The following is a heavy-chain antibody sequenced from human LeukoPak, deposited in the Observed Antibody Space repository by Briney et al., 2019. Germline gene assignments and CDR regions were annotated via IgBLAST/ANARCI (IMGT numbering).Heavy chain of an antibody. Sequence: SVKLSFKASGYTFTGYYMHWVRKAQGPGLEWMGLIYPNSGGTNYAQKFQARVTMTRDTSISTAYMELGRLRSDDTAVYYCASSYPRGRGVISYWGQGTLVTVSS. CDR2: IYPNSGGT. J-gene: IGHJ4*02. CDR3: ASSYPRGRGVISY. CDR1: GYTFTGYY. D-gene: IGHD3-10*01. V-gene: IGHV1-2*02.